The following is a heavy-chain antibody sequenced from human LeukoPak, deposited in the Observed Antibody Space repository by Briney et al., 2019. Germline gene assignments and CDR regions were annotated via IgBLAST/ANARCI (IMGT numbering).Heavy chain of an antibody. CDR2: IFYSGST. Sequence: SETLSLTCTVSRGSISTSNYYWGWVRQPPGKALEWIGNIFYSGSTYYSPSLKSQVTISLDTSRNQFSLKLSSVTAADTAVYYCARDRDGYNPWYYYYMDVWGKGTTVTVSS. D-gene: IGHD5-24*01. V-gene: IGHV4-39*07. CDR1: RGSISTSNYY. CDR3: ARDRDGYNPWYYYYMDV. J-gene: IGHJ6*03.